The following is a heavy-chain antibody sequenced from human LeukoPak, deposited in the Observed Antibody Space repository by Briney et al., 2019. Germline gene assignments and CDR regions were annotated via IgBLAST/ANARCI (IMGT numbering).Heavy chain of an antibody. CDR2: ISSSGSTI. CDR1: GFIFSSYE. CDR3: ARTYYDILTGYYPFDY. Sequence: PGGSLRLSCAASGFIFSSYEMNWVRQAPGKGLEWVSYISSSGSTINYADSVKGRFTISRDNAKNSLYLQMNSLRAEDTAVYYCARTYYDILTGYYPFDYWGQGTLVTVSS. V-gene: IGHV3-48*03. D-gene: IGHD3-9*01. J-gene: IGHJ4*02.